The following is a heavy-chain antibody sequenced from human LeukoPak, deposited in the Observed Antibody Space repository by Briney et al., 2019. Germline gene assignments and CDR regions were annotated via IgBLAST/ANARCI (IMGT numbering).Heavy chain of an antibody. V-gene: IGHV3-21*01. CDR3: ARGLPRFGELRDGDY. J-gene: IGHJ4*02. D-gene: IGHD3-10*01. CDR2: ISSSSSYI. Sequence: GGSLRLSCAASGFTFSSYSMNWVRQAPGKGLEWVSSISSSSSYIYYADSVKGRFTISRDNAKNSLYLQMNSLRVDDTAVYYCARGLPRFGELRDGDYWGQGTLVTVSS. CDR1: GFTFSSYS.